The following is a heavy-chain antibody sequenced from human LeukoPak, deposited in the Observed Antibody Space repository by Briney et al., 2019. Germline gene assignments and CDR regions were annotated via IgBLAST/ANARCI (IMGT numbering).Heavy chain of an antibody. V-gene: IGHV3-30*18. J-gene: IGHJ4*02. CDR1: GFTFSTYG. CDR3: AKVGYRSGWDNIDY. D-gene: IGHD6-19*01. Sequence: GRSLRLSCAASGFTFSTYGMHWVRQAPGKGLEWVAVISYDGNYKYYADSVKGRFTISRDNSKNTLYLQMNSLRAEDTAVYYCAKVGYRSGWDNIDYWGQGTLVTVSS. CDR2: ISYDGNYK.